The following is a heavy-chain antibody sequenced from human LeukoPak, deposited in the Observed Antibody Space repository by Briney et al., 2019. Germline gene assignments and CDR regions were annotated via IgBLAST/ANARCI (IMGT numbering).Heavy chain of an antibody. Sequence: ASVKVSCKASGYTFTSYAMHWVRQAPGQRLEWMGWINAGNGNTKYSQKFQGRVTITRDTSASTAYMELSSLRSEDTAVYYCARERGDIVVVPAALNWFDPWGQGTLVTVSS. CDR3: ARERGDIVVVPAALNWFDP. V-gene: IGHV1-3*01. J-gene: IGHJ5*02. D-gene: IGHD2-2*01. CDR2: INAGNGNT. CDR1: GYTFTSYA.